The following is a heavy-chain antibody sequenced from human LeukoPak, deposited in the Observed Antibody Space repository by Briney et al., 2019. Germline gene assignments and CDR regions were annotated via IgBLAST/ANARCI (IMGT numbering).Heavy chain of an antibody. CDR1: GFTVSSSY. J-gene: IGHJ3*02. D-gene: IGHD3-10*01. CDR2: IYSGGST. V-gene: IGHV3-66*01. CDR3: ARGKVLLEFDAFDI. Sequence: PGGSLRLSCAASGFTVSSSYMSWVRQAPGKGLEWVSVIYSGGSTYYADSVKGRFTISRDNSKNTLYLQMNSLRAEDTAVYYCARGKVLLEFDAFDIWGQGTMVTVSS.